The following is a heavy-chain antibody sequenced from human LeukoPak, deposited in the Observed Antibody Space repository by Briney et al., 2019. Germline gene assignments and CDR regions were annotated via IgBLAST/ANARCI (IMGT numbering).Heavy chain of an antibody. J-gene: IGHJ4*02. Sequence: GGSLRLSCAASGFTVSSNYTSWVRQAPGKGLEWVSVIYSGGSTYYADSVKGRFTISRDNSKNTLYLQMNSLRAEDTAVYYCARDSLGEYFDYWGQGTLVTVSS. CDR2: IYSGGST. V-gene: IGHV3-66*02. D-gene: IGHD3-16*01. CDR1: GFTVSSNY. CDR3: ARDSLGEYFDY.